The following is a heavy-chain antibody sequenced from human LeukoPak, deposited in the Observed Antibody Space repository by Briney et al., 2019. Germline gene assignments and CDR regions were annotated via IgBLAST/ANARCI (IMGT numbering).Heavy chain of an antibody. Sequence: ASVKVSCKASGYTFTSYDINWVRQATGQGLEWMGWMNPNSGNRGYAQKFQGRVTMTRNTSISTAYMELSSLRSEDTAVYYCARRIAVAVPGAFDIWGQGTMVTVSS. CDR2: MNPNSGNR. D-gene: IGHD6-19*01. CDR3: ARRIAVAVPGAFDI. J-gene: IGHJ3*02. V-gene: IGHV1-8*01. CDR1: GYTFTSYD.